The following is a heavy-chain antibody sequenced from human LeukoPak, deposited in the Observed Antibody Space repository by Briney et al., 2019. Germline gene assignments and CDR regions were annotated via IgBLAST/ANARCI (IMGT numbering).Heavy chain of an antibody. CDR2: IHPDGSAK. Sequence: PGRSLRLSCAASGFTFSSYWMSWVRQAPGKGLEWVSSIHPDGSAKHYVDSVKGRFTISRDNAKNSLSLEMDSLRDDDTAVYYCASSYAPFDYWGQGTLVTVSS. CDR1: GFTFSSYW. CDR3: ASSYAPFDY. D-gene: IGHD3-10*01. J-gene: IGHJ4*02. V-gene: IGHV3-7*01.